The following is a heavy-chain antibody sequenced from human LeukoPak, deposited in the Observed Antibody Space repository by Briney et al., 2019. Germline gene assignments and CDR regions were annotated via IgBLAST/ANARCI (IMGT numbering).Heavy chain of an antibody. Sequence: PSETLSLTCAVSGGSISSGGYSWSWIRQPPGKGLEWIGYIYHSGSTYYNPSLKSRVTISVDRSKNQFSLKLSSVTAADTAVYYCARDFVPSDSSGRILKGGDYWGQGTLVTVSS. D-gene: IGHD3-22*01. CDR2: IYHSGST. V-gene: IGHV4-30-2*01. CDR3: ARDFVPSDSSGRILKGGDY. CDR1: GGSISSGGYS. J-gene: IGHJ4*02.